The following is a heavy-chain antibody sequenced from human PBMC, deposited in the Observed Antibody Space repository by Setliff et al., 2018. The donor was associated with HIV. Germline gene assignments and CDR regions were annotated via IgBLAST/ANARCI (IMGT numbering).Heavy chain of an antibody. V-gene: IGHV4-39*07. CDR3: ARGRSRYYYDGSGYYVDY. CDR1: GGSISSSSYY. Sequence: PSETLSLTCTVSGGSISSSSYYWGWIRQPPGKGLEWIGSIHESGSTHYNPSLKGRVTLSVDTSKNQLSLKLSSVTAADTAVYYCARGRSRYYYDGSGYYVDYWGQGTLVTVSS. CDR2: IHESGST. J-gene: IGHJ4*02. D-gene: IGHD3-22*01.